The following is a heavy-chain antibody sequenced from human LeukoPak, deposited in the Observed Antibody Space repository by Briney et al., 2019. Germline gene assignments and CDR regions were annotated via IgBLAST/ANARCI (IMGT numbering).Heavy chain of an antibody. Sequence: GGSLRLSCAASGFTFSSYSMNWVRQAPGKGLEWVSSISSSSSYIYYADSVKGRFTISGDNSKKMVYLQMDSLRHEDTAVYYCAKDWSHGSFDSWGQGTLVTVSS. CDR2: ISSSSSYI. V-gene: IGHV3-21*01. J-gene: IGHJ4*02. D-gene: IGHD1-26*01. CDR3: AKDWSHGSFDS. CDR1: GFTFSSYS.